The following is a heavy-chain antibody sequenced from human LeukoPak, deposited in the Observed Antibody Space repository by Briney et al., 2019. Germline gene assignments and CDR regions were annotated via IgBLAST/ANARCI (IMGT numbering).Heavy chain of an antibody. J-gene: IGHJ5*02. CDR2: IYYSGST. V-gene: IGHV4-59*01. Sequence: PSETLSLTCTVSGGSISSYYWSWIRQPPGKGLEWIGYIYYSGSTNYNPSLKSRVTILVGTSKNQFSLKLSSVTAADTAVYYCARGWAYGDYECWFDPWGQGTLVTVSS. D-gene: IGHD4-17*01. CDR1: GGSISSYY. CDR3: ARGWAYGDYECWFDP.